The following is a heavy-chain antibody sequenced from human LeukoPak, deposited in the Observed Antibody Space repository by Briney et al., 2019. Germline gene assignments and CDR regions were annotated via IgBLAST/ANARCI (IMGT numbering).Heavy chain of an antibody. Sequence: SETLSLTCAVYGGSFSGYYWSWIRQPPGKGLEWIGEINHSGSTNYNPSLKSRVTISVDTSKNQFSLKLSSVTAADTAVYYCARGYRAYYNILTGYRITYYFDYWGQGALVTVSS. CDR1: GGSFSGYY. V-gene: IGHV4-34*01. CDR2: INHSGST. D-gene: IGHD3-9*01. CDR3: ARGYRAYYNILTGYRITYYFDY. J-gene: IGHJ4*02.